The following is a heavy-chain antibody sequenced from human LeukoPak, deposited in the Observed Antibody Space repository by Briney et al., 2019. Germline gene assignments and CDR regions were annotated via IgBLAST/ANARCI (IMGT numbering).Heavy chain of an antibody. J-gene: IGHJ4*02. CDR2: IKQDGSEI. V-gene: IGHV3-7*01. D-gene: IGHD6-13*01. CDR1: GFTFSDYW. Sequence: GGSLRLSCAASGFTFSDYWMSWVRQAPGKGLEWVANIKQDGSEIYYVASVKGRFTISRDNTKNSLYLQMNSLRAEDTAVYYCARDPTSYSSSWDDYWGQGTLVTVSS. CDR3: ARDPTSYSSSWDDY.